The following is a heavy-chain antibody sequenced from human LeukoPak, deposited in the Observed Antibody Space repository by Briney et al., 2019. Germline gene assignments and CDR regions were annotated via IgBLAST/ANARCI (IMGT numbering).Heavy chain of an antibody. CDR2: INPNSGGT. V-gene: IGHV1-2*02. CDR1: GYTFTGYY. J-gene: IGHJ6*03. D-gene: IGHD3-10*01. CDR3: ARVVRGVRPTGYYYYYMDV. Sequence: GASVKVSCKASGYTFTGYYMHWVRQAPGQGLEWMGWINPNSGGTNYAQKFQGRVTMTRDTSISTAYMELSRLRSDDTAVYYCARVVRGVRPTGYYYYYMDVWGKGTTVTISS.